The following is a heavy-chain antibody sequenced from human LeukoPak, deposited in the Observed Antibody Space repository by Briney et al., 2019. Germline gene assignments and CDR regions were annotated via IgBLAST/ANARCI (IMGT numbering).Heavy chain of an antibody. CDR3: ARAVLDSSSSLLYWYFDL. V-gene: IGHV7-4-1*02. D-gene: IGHD6-13*01. J-gene: IGHJ2*01. CDR1: GYTFTSYA. Sequence: ASVKVSCKASGYTFTSYAMNWVRQAPGQGLEWMGWINTNTGNPTYAQGFTGRFVFSLDTSVSTAYPQISSLKAEDTAVYYCARAVLDSSSSLLYWYFDLWGRGTLVTVSS. CDR2: INTNTGNP.